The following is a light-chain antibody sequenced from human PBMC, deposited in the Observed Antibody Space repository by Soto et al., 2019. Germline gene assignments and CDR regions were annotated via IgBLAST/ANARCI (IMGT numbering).Light chain of an antibody. V-gene: IGLV2-14*01. Sequence: QSALTQPASVSGSPGPSITISCTGTSSDVGGYNYVAWYQQFPGKAPKLMIYDVSNRPAGVSNRFSGSKSATTASLTISGLQAEDEAEYYCSSYTGSSAPVVFGGGTKLTVL. CDR3: SSYTGSSAPVV. CDR2: DVS. J-gene: IGLJ2*01. CDR1: SSDVGGYNY.